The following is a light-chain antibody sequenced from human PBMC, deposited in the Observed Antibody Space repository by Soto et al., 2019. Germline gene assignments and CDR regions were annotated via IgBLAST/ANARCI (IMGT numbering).Light chain of an antibody. Sequence: QSVLTQPASVSGSPGQSITISCTGTNNDVGGFDFVSWYHQHPGKAPELVIYEVSNRPSGVSNRFSGSKSGNTASLTISGLQAEDESDYYCTPYRACGTWVFCGGTK. CDR3: TPYRACGTWV. CDR2: EVS. CDR1: NNDVGGFDF. V-gene: IGLV2-14*01. J-gene: IGLJ3*02.